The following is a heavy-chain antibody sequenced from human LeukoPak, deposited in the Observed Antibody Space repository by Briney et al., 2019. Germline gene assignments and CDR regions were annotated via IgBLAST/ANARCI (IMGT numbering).Heavy chain of an antibody. CDR3: AKDTYYDSSGYYKGVFDY. J-gene: IGHJ4*02. Sequence: GGSLRLSCAASGFTVSSNYMSWVRQAPGKGLEWVSAISGSGGSTYYADSVKGRFTISRDNSKNTLYLQMNSLRAEDTAVYYCAKDTYYDSSGYYKGVFDYWGQGTLVTVSS. V-gene: IGHV3-23*01. CDR1: GFTVSSNY. CDR2: ISGSGGST. D-gene: IGHD3-22*01.